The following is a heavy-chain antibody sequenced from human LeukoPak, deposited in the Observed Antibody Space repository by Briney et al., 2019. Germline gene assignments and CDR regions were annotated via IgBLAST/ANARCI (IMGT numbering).Heavy chain of an antibody. CDR1: GFTFSSYW. D-gene: IGHD3-22*01. CDR2: IYSGGST. CDR3: ARGHITMIVPEYYFDY. J-gene: IGHJ4*02. V-gene: IGHV3-66*01. Sequence: PGGSLRLSCAASGFTFSSYWMSWVRQAPGKGLEWVSVIYSGGSTYYADSVKGRFTISRDNSKNTLYLQMNSLRAEDTAVYYCARGHITMIVPEYYFDYWGQGTLVTVSS.